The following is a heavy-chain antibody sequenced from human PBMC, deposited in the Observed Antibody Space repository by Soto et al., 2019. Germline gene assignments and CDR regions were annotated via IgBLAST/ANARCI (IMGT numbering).Heavy chain of an antibody. D-gene: IGHD3-10*01. V-gene: IGHV1-18*01. J-gene: IGHJ4*02. CDR1: GYMFVTYG. CDR2: ISAYNGNT. Sequence: ASVKVSCKASGYMFVTYGINWVRQAPGQGLEWMGWISAYNGNTKYAQNLQGRVTMTTDASTSTAYMEMRSLRSDDTAVCYCARDLDGSGSYYADYWGPVTLVTVSA. CDR3: ARDLDGSGSYYADY.